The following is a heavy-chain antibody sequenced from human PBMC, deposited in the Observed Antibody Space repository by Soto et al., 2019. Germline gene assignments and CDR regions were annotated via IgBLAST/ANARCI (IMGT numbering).Heavy chain of an antibody. D-gene: IGHD6-6*01. V-gene: IGHV3-30-3*01. J-gene: IGHJ3*02. CDR3: ERDSEALDAFDI. CDR2: ISYDGSNK. CDR1: GFTFSSYA. Sequence: GGSLRLSCAASGFTFSSYAMHWVRQAPGKGLEWVAVISYDGSNKYYADSVKGRFTISRDNSKNTLYLQMNSLRAEDTAVYYCERDSEALDAFDIWGQGTMVTVSS.